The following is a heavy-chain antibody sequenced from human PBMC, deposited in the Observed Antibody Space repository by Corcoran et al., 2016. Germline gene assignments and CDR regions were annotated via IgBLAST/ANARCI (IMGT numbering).Heavy chain of an antibody. V-gene: IGHV3-33*01. CDR2: MWYDGSNK. CDR1: GFTFSSYG. J-gene: IGHJ6*02. CDR3: AREGNVAGSDYYDYGMDV. Sequence: QVQLVESGGGVVQPGRSLRLSCAASGFTFSSYGMHWVRQAPGKGLEWVAVMWYDGSNKYYADSVKGRFTISRDNSKNTLYLQMNSLRAEDTAVYYWAREGNVAGSDYYDYGMDVWGQGTTVTVSS. D-gene: IGHD6-19*01.